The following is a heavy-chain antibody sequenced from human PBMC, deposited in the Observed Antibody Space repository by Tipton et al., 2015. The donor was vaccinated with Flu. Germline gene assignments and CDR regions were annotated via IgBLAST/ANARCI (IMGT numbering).Heavy chain of an antibody. J-gene: IGHJ6*02. D-gene: IGHD5-18*01. CDR2: ISSSGSTI. Sequence: GSLRLSCAASGFTFSDYYMSWIRQAPGKGLEWVSYISSSGSTIYYADSVNGRFTISRDNAKNSLYLQMNSLRAEDTAVYYCARDHAPRYSYGYYYYGMDVWGQGTTVTVSS. V-gene: IGHV3-11*01. CDR1: GFTFSDYY. CDR3: ARDHAPRYSYGYYYYGMDV.